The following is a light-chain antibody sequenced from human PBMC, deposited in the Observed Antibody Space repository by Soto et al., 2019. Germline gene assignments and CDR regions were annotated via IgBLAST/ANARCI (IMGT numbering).Light chain of an antibody. CDR3: QQYYSYPPS. V-gene: IGKV1-8*01. J-gene: IGKJ2*01. CDR2: AAS. CDR1: QGISSY. Sequence: AIRMTQSPSSFSASTGDRVTITCRASQGISSYLAWYQQKPGKAPKLLIYAASTLQGEVPSRFSGSGSGTDFKLTISCLQAEDFATYYCQQYYSYPPSVGQGTKLEIK.